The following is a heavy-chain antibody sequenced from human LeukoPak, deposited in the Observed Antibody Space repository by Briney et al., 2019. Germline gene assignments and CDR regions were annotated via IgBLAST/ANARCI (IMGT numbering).Heavy chain of an antibody. CDR2: ANVRGTA. J-gene: IGHJ4*02. D-gene: IGHD1-26*01. Sequence: PSETLSLTCAVSGGSLNNYYWGWIRQSPGKGLEWIGDANVRGTANYNPTLKSRATISLDTSKNQFSLQLTSVTAADTALYYCAREFSGTYYADYWGQGTLVTVSS. CDR1: GGSLNNYY. CDR3: AREFSGTYYADY. V-gene: IGHV4-34*01.